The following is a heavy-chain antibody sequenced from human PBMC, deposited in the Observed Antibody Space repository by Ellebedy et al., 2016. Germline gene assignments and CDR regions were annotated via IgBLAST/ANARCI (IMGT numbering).Heavy chain of an antibody. CDR2: IIPIFGTA. J-gene: IGHJ3*02. CDR1: GGTFSSYA. Sequence: SVKVSXXASGGTFSSYAISWVRQAPGQGLEWMGGIIPIFGTANYAQKFQGRVTITADESTSTAYMELSSLRSEDTAVYYCASAAPGITIFGVVISAFDIWGQGTMVTVSS. D-gene: IGHD3-3*01. V-gene: IGHV1-69*13. CDR3: ASAAPGITIFGVVISAFDI.